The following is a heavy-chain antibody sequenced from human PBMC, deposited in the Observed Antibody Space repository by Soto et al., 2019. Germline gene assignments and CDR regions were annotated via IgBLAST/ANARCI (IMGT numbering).Heavy chain of an antibody. CDR3: ARSQGSSTSLEIYYYYYYGMDV. J-gene: IGHJ6*02. D-gene: IGHD2-2*01. CDR2: IIPISGTA. V-gene: IGHV1-69*01. Sequence: QVQLVQSGAEVKKPGSSVKVSCKASGGTFSSYAISWVRQAPGQGREWMGGIIPISGTANYAQKVQGRVTITADESTSTAYMELSSLRSEDTAVYYCARSQGSSTSLEIYYYYYYGMDVWGQGTTVTVSS. CDR1: GGTFSSYA.